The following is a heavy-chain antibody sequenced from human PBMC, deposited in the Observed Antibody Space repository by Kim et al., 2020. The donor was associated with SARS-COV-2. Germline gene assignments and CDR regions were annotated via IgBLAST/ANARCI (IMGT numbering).Heavy chain of an antibody. D-gene: IGHD5-12*01. CDR2: INHSGST. CDR3: AEGGYSGYGVSLDY. V-gene: IGHV4-34*01. J-gene: IGHJ4*02. Sequence: SETLSLTCAVYGGSFSGYYWSWIRQPPGKGLEWIGEINHSGSTNYNPSLKSRVTISVDTSKNQFSLKLSSVTAADTAVYYCAEGGYSGYGVSLDYWGQGTLVTVSS. CDR1: GGSFSGYY.